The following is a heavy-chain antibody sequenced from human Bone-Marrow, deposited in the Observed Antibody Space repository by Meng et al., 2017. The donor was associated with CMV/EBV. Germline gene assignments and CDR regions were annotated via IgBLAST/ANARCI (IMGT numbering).Heavy chain of an antibody. J-gene: IGHJ4*02. D-gene: IGHD3-10*01. CDR3: AREGTYRSLDY. Sequence: SCAASGVTFHSYSMYWVRQAPGKGLEWVSAIGTNSDIIYYADSVRGRFTISRDNAKNSLYLQMNSLRAEDTAVYYCAREGTYRSLDYWGQGILVTVSS. CDR2: IGTNSDII. CDR1: GVTFHSYS. V-gene: IGHV3-21*01.